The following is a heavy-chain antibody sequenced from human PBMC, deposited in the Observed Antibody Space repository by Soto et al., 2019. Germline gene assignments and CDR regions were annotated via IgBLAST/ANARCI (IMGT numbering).Heavy chain of an antibody. Sequence: PRGSLRLSCAASGFMFDNYWMSWVRQAPGKGLEWVANIKQDGSEKFYVDSVKGRFTISRDNAKNSLYLQMNSLRAEDTAVYYCARDDFYDSSVNDAFDIWGQGTMVTVSS. CDR3: ARDDFYDSSVNDAFDI. CDR2: IKQDGSEK. V-gene: IGHV3-7*05. D-gene: IGHD3-22*01. J-gene: IGHJ3*02. CDR1: GFMFDNYW.